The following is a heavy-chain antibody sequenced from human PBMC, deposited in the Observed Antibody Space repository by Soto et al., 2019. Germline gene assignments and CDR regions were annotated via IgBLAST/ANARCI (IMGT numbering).Heavy chain of an antibody. J-gene: IGHJ6*02. CDR2: ILPIFGTT. CDR3: ARDETGDSYYYYYGMDV. D-gene: IGHD7-27*01. V-gene: IGHV1-69*01. CDR1: GGTFNTYN. Sequence: QVQLVQSGAEVKKPGSSVKVSCKASGGTFNTYNINWVRQAPGQGLEWMGGILPIFGTTNYAQRFQGRVTITADDSTSTAYMELSSLRYADTAVYYCARDETGDSYYYYYGMDVWGQGTT.